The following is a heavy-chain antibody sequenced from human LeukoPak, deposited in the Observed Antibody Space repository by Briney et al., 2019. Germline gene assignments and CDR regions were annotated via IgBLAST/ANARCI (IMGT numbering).Heavy chain of an antibody. Sequence: PGGSLRLSCAASGFTFSSYSMNWVRQAPGKGLEWVSSISSSSSYIYYADSVKGRFTISRDNAKNSLYLQMNSLRAEATAVYYCARAFRYYGSGSYLGYWGQGTLVTVSS. CDR3: ARAFRYYGSGSYLGY. D-gene: IGHD3-10*01. CDR2: ISSSSSYI. V-gene: IGHV3-21*01. J-gene: IGHJ4*02. CDR1: GFTFSSYS.